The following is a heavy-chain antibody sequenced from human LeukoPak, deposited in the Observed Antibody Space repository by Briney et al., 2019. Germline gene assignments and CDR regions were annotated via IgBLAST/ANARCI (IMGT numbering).Heavy chain of an antibody. D-gene: IGHD7-27*01. CDR3: ARDGALSHWGSRWYFDL. J-gene: IGHJ2*01. CDR1: GFTFSSYG. CDR2: IRYDGSNK. V-gene: IGHV3-30*02. Sequence: PGGSLRLSCAASGFTFSSYGMHWVRQAPGKGLEWVAFIRYDGSNKYYADSVKGRFTISRDNAKNSLYLQMNSLRAEDTAVYYCARDGALSHWGSRWYFDLWGRGTLVTVSS.